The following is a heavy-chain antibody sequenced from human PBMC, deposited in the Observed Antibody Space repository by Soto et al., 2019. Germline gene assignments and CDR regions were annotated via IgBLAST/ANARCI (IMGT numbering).Heavy chain of an antibody. CDR3: ARRAYYYDSSGYLTYYYYGMDV. J-gene: IGHJ6*02. CDR1: GYSFTSYW. D-gene: IGHD3-22*01. V-gene: IGHV5-51*01. CDR2: IYPGGSDT. Sequence: PGESLKISCKGSGYSFTSYWIGWVRQMPGKGLEWMGIIYPGGSDTRYSPSFQGQVTISADKSISTAYLQWSSLKASDPAMYYCARRAYYYDSSGYLTYYYYGMDVWGQGTTVTVSS.